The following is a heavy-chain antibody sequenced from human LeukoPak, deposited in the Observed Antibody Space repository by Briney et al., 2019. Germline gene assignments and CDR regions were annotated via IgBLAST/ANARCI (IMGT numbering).Heavy chain of an antibody. CDR2: ISYDGSNK. CDR1: GFTFSSYG. D-gene: IGHD4-17*01. CDR3: AKDLLTVTTEHYYYYYGMDV. Sequence: GRSLRLSCAAPGFTFSSYGMHWVRQAPGKGLEWVAAISYDGSNKYYADSVKGRFTISRDNSKNTLYLQMNSLRAEDTAVYYCAKDLLTVTTEHYYYYYGMDVWGQGTTVTVSS. V-gene: IGHV3-30*18. J-gene: IGHJ6*02.